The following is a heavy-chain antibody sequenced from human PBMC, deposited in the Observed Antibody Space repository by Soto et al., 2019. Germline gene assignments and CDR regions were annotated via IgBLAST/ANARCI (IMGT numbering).Heavy chain of an antibody. Sequence: GSLRLSCAASGFTFSTYAMNWVRQAPGKGLEWIGEINHSGSTNYNPSLKSRVTISVDTSKNQFSLKLSSVTAADTAVYYCARSFVVYAIDYWGQGTLVTVSS. CDR3: ARSFVVYAIDY. CDR1: GFTFSTYA. V-gene: IGHV4-34*01. CDR2: INHSGST. D-gene: IGHD2-8*02. J-gene: IGHJ4*02.